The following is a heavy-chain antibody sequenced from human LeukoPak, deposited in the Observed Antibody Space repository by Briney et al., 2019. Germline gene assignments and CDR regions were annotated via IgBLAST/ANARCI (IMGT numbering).Heavy chain of an antibody. V-gene: IGHV3-23*01. CDR3: AKGGVTTPFDY. CDR2: IGGSGGST. CDR1: GFTFTNYG. D-gene: IGHD4-11*01. J-gene: IGHJ4*02. Sequence: GGSLRLSCAASGFTFTNYGMSWVCQAPGKGLEWVSAIGGSGGSTYYADSVKGRFTISRDNSKNTLYLQMNRLRAEDTAVYYCAKGGVTTPFDYWGQGTQVTVSS.